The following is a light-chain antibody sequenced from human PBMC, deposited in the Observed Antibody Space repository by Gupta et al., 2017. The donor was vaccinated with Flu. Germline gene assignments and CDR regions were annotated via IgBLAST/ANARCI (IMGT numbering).Light chain of an antibody. CDR3: SSYTSISTFYV. J-gene: IGLJ1*01. V-gene: IGLV2-14*01. CDR1: SRDVGRSDS. Sequence: QSALTQPASVSGSPGQSITISCTGTSRDVGRSDSVSWYQQHPGKAPKLLIYDVSNRPSGVASRFAGSKSGNTDSLTISGLQAEDETDYCCSSYTSISTFYVFGTGTKVTVL. CDR2: DVS.